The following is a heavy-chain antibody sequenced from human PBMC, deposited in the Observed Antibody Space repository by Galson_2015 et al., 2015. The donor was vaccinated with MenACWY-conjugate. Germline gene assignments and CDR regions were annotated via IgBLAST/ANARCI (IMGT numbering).Heavy chain of an antibody. CDR1: GFTFSSYG. J-gene: IGHJ4*02. Sequence: SLRLSCAASGFTFSSYGMHWVRQAPGKGLEWVAFIRYDGSNKYYADSVKGRFTISRDNSKNTLYLQMNSLRAEDTAVYYCAKDQYCSSTSCYTYYFDYWGQGTLVTVSS. CDR2: IRYDGSNK. V-gene: IGHV3-30*02. CDR3: AKDQYCSSTSCYTYYFDY. D-gene: IGHD2-2*01.